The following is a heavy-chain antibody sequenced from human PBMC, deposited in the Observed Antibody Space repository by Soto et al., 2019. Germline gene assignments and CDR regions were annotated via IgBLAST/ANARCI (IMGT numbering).Heavy chain of an antibody. V-gene: IGHV4-59*01. CDR3: ARVFNGGTAVAGVRFDP. Sequence: QVQLHESGPGLVKPSETLSLTCTVSGDPITNYYWGWIRLPPGKGLQWIGSLHYTGSSNYIPSLKSRLTISIDTSKNQFSLNLASVTAADTAVYYCARVFNGGTAVAGVRFDPWGQGVLVTVSS. CDR2: LHYTGSS. J-gene: IGHJ5*02. CDR1: GDPITNYY. D-gene: IGHD6-19*01.